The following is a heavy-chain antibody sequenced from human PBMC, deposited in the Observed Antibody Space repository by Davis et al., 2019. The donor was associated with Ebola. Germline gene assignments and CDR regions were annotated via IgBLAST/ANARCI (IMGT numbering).Heavy chain of an antibody. D-gene: IGHD3-16*01. J-gene: IGHJ6*02. CDR3: VRGWGRSGLDV. V-gene: IGHV6-1*01. Sequence: HSQTLSLTCAISGDSVFGKNGAWNWIRQSPSRGLEWLGRTYYTSKWYNHYAASVKSRTTINPDTSTNQLSLQLNSVTPEDTAVYYCVRGWGRSGLDVWGQGTTVTVSS. CDR2: TYYTSKWYN. CDR1: GDSVFGKNGA.